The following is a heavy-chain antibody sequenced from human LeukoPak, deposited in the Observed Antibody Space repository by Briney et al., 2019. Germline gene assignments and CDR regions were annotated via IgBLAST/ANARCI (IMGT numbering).Heavy chain of an antibody. Sequence: PGGSLRLSCAASGFTFSSYGMHWVRQAPGKGLEWVAFIRYDGSNKYYADSVKGRFTISRANSKNTLYLQMNSLRAEDTAVYYCARAWGYGYPFVCRTLGSLLARCSYMDVWGKGTTVTVSS. J-gene: IGHJ6*03. CDR3: ARAWGYGYPFVCRTLGSLLARCSYMDV. CDR2: IRYDGSNK. V-gene: IGHV3-30*02. D-gene: IGHD5-18*01. CDR1: GFTFSSYG.